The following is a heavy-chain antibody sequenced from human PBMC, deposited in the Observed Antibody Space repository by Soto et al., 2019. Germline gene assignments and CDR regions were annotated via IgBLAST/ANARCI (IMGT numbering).Heavy chain of an antibody. CDR3: ATGAPGFGEWELQYYFDY. Sequence: GASVKVSCKVSGYTLTELSMHWVRQAPGQGLEWMGGFDPEDGETIYAQKFQGRVTMTEDTSTDTAYMELSSLRSEDTAVYYCATGAPGFGEWELQYYFDYWGQGTLVTAPQ. J-gene: IGHJ4*02. D-gene: IGHD1-26*01. V-gene: IGHV1-24*01. CDR2: FDPEDGET. CDR1: GYTLTELS.